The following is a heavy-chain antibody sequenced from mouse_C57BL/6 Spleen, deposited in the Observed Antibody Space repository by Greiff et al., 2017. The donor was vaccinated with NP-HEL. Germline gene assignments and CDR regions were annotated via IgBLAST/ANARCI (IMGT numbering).Heavy chain of an antibody. J-gene: IGHJ3*01. V-gene: IGHV1-55*01. D-gene: IGHD2-4*01. Sequence: VQLQQPGAELVKPGASVKMSCKASGYTFTSYWITWVKQRPGQGLEWIGDIYPGSGSTNYNEKFKSKATLTVDTSSSTAYMQLSSLTSEDSAVYYCARGEYDSAWFAYWGQGTLVTVSA. CDR2: IYPGSGST. CDR3: ARGEYDSAWFAY. CDR1: GYTFTSYW.